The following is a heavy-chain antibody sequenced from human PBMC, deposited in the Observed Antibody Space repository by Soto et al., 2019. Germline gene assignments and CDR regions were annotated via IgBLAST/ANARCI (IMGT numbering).Heavy chain of an antibody. J-gene: IGHJ5*02. D-gene: IGHD3-10*01. Sequence: PSETLSLTCTVSGGSISSSSYYWGWIRQPPGKGLEWIGSISYSGSTYYNPSLKSRVTISRDTSKNQFSLKLSSVTAADTAVYFFARGYTMVRGVMKLAVSHPLNWFDPWGQGTLVT. CDR3: ARGYTMVRGVMKLAVSHPLNWFDP. CDR1: GGSISSSSYY. CDR2: ISYSGST. V-gene: IGHV4-39*01.